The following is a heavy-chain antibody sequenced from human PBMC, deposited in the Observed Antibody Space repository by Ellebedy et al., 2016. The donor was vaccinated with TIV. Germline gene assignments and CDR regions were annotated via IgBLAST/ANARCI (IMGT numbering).Heavy chain of an antibody. D-gene: IGHD3-10*01. CDR3: ARARGQYLYGSGSYFTN. Sequence: MPSETLSLTFAVYGGSFTGYFWSWIRQPPGKGLEWIGEVNPSGTTNDNPSLKSLVTISVDTPKKQFYLRLTSVTAADTAVYYCARARGQYLYGSGSYFTNWGQGEMVTVSS. V-gene: IGHV4-34*01. CDR2: VNPSGTT. J-gene: IGHJ4*02. CDR1: GGSFTGYF.